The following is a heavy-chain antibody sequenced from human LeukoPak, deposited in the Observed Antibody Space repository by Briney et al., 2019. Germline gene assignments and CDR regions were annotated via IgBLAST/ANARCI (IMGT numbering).Heavy chain of an antibody. Sequence: GRSLRLSCAASGFTFSSYGMHWDRQAPGKGLEWVAVISYDGSNKYYADSVKGRFTISRDNSKNTLYLQMNSLRAEDTAVYYCAKRLSGSGSYPPGFDYWGQGTLVTVSS. CDR1: GFTFSSYG. J-gene: IGHJ4*02. D-gene: IGHD3-10*01. CDR3: AKRLSGSGSYPPGFDY. V-gene: IGHV3-30*18. CDR2: ISYDGSNK.